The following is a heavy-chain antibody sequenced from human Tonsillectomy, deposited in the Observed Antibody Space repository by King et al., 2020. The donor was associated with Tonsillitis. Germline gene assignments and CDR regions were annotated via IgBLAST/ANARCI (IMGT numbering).Heavy chain of an antibody. CDR1: GGSVSSGSYD. D-gene: IGHD2/OR15-2a*01. V-gene: IGHV4-61*01. CDR3: AREGVLF. CDR2: IYYSGST. J-gene: IGHJ3*01. Sequence: QLQESGPGLVKPSETLSLTCTVSGGSVSSGSYDWCWIRQPPGKGLEWIGYIYYSGSTNYKPSLKSRVTISVDTSKNQFSLKLSSVTAADTAVYYCAREGVLFWGQGTMVTVSS.